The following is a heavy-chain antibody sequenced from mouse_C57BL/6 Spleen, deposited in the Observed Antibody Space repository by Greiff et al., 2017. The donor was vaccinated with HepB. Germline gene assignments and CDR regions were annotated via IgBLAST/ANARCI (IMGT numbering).Heavy chain of an antibody. J-gene: IGHJ4*01. CDR3: ARFRDYVYAMDY. CDR1: GYSFTDYN. CDR2: INPNYGTT. V-gene: IGHV1-39*01. D-gene: IGHD2-4*01. Sequence: LVEPGASVKISCKASGYSFTDYNMNWVKQSNGKSLEWIGVINPNYGTTSYNQKFKGKATLTVDQSSSTAYMQLNSLTSEDSAVYYCARFRDYVYAMDYWGQGTSVTVSS.